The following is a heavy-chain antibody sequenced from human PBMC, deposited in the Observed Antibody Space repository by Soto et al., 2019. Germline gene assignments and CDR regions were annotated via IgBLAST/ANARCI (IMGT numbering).Heavy chain of an antibody. CDR2: ISYDGSNK. V-gene: IGHV3-30*18. CDR3: AKGSFTIFGVVIRDYYYGMDV. D-gene: IGHD3-3*01. J-gene: IGHJ6*02. CDR1: GFTFSSYG. Sequence: GGPLRLSCAASGFTFSSYGMHWVRQAPGKGLEWVAVISYDGSNKYYADSVKGRFTISRDNSKNTLYLQMNSLRAEDTAVYYCAKGSFTIFGVVIRDYYYGMDVWGQGTTVTVSS.